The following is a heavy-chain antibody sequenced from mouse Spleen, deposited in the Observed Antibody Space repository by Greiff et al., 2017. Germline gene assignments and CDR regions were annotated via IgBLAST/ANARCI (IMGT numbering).Heavy chain of an antibody. Sequence: QVQLKQPGAELVRPGTSVKLSCKTSGYTFSIYCMHWVKQGPGQGLEWIGVIDPSDSNTQYNHKFKGKATLTVDSSSSTAYMQLSSLTSEDSAVYLCERPLTTATWVFACWGQGALVTGSA. CDR3: ERPLTTATWVFAC. D-gene: IGHD1-2*01. CDR1: GYTFSIYC. V-gene: IGHV1-59*01. CDR2: IDPSDSNT. J-gene: IGHJ3*01.